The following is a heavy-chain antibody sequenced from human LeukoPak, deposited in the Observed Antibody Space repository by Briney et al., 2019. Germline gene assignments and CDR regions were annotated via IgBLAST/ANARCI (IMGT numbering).Heavy chain of an antibody. CDR2: INTDGSST. CDR3: ARRRAAYVNDAFDI. D-gene: IGHD2-15*01. J-gene: IGHJ3*02. V-gene: IGHV3-74*01. Sequence: GGSLRLSCVASGFTFSSYWMHWVRQAPGKGLVWVSRINTDGSSTSYADSVKGRFTISRDNAKNSLYLQMNSLRAEDTAVYYCARRRAAYVNDAFDIWGQGTMVTVSS. CDR1: GFTFSSYW.